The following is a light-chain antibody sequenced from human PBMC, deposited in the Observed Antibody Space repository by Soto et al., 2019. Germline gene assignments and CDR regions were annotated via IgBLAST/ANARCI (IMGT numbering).Light chain of an antibody. CDR2: GAS. Sequence: EIVLTQSPGTLSLSPGETATLSCRASQSVSSTYLAWYHQRPGQAPRLLIYGASSRATGIPDRFSGSGSGTHFTLTSSRLEPEDFAVYYCQQFDDSITFGQGTRLEIE. CDR1: QSVSSTY. V-gene: IGKV3-20*01. CDR3: QQFDDSIT. J-gene: IGKJ5*01.